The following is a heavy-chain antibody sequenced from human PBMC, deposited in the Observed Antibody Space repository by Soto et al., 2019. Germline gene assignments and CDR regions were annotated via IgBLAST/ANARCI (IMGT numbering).Heavy chain of an antibody. Sequence: ASVKVSCKASGYTFTIYGISGVLQSPVQGLDWMGCISAYNGNTNYAQKLQGRVTMTTDTSTSTAYMELRSLRSDDTAVYYCASWVAVAGRGYFDYWGQGTLVTVSS. CDR2: ISAYNGNT. CDR3: ASWVAVAGRGYFDY. V-gene: IGHV1-18*04. J-gene: IGHJ4*02. CDR1: GYTFTIYG. D-gene: IGHD6-19*01.